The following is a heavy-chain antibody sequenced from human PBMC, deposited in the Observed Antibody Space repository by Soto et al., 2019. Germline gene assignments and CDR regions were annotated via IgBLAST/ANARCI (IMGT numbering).Heavy chain of an antibody. CDR2: LSYDVRNK. J-gene: IGHJ4*02. Sequence: PGGSLRLSCAAFGFTFCDFSMHWVRRAPGKGLEWVAVLSYDVRNKFYADSVKGRFTISRDNYKNTLYLQMNSLRAEDTAVYYCARERVTGYYNVIGYWGQGTLDTVSS. D-gene: IGHD3-9*01. CDR3: ARERVTGYYNVIGY. CDR1: GFTFCDFS. V-gene: IGHV3-30*04.